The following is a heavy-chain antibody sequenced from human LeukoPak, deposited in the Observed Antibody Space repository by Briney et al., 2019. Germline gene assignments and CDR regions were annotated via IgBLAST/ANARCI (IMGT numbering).Heavy chain of an antibody. CDR1: GFTFSSYS. V-gene: IGHV3-21*01. J-gene: IGHJ4*02. CDR2: ISSSSSYI. Sequence: PGGSLRLSCAASGFTFSSYSMNWVRQAPGKGLEWVSSISSSSSYIYYADSVKGRFTISRDNAKNSLYLQMNSLRAEDTAVYYCARDWWELLEAFDYWGQGTLVTVSS. D-gene: IGHD1-26*01. CDR3: ARDWWELLEAFDY.